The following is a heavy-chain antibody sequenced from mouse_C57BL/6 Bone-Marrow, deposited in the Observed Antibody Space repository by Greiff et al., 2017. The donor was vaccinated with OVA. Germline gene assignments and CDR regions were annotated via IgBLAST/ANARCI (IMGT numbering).Heavy chain of an antibody. D-gene: IGHD1-1*01. CDR3: ARYGLYGSRWDFDV. J-gene: IGHJ1*03. Sequence: EVKLQESGGGLVQPGGSLSLSCAASGFTFTDYYMSWVRQPPGKALEWLGFIRNKANGYTTEYSASVKGRFTISRDNSQSILYLQMNALRAEDSATYYCARYGLYGSRWDFDVWGTGTTVTVSS. CDR1: GFTFTDYY. CDR2: IRNKANGYTT. V-gene: IGHV7-3*01.